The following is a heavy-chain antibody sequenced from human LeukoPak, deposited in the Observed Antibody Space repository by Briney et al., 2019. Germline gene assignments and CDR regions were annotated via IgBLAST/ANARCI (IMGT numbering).Heavy chain of an antibody. CDR3: AKDRPIFGGGYMDV. Sequence: GGSLRLSCAASGFTFDDYAMHWVRQAPGKGLEWVSLINWDGGGTYYADSVKGRFTISRDNSKYSLYLQMNNLRNEDTALCYCAKDRPIFGGGYMDVWGKGTTVTVSS. CDR1: GFTFDDYA. V-gene: IGHV3-43*01. J-gene: IGHJ6*03. D-gene: IGHD3-3*01. CDR2: INWDGGGT.